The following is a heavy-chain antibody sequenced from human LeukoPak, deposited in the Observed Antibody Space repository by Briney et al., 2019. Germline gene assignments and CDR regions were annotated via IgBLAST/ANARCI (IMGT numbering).Heavy chain of an antibody. J-gene: IGHJ4*02. CDR2: ISTTNDYT. D-gene: IGHD3-10*01. CDR1: GFTFSDYY. V-gene: IGHV3-11*05. CDR3: ARVLGVYGSASYYFDY. Sequence: AGGSLRLSRAASGFTFSDYYMSWIRQAPGKGPEWVSHISTTNDYTNYADSVRGRFTISRDNTKNSVYLQMNSLRAEDTAVYYCARVLGVYGSASYYFDYWGQGILVTVSS.